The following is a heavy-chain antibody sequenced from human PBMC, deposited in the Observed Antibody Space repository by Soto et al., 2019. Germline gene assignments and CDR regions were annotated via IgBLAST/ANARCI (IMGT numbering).Heavy chain of an antibody. V-gene: IGHV4-34*01. D-gene: IGHD5-12*01. CDR3: ARSSGGSSFDY. CDR1: GGSFSGYY. CDR2: INHSGST. J-gene: IGHJ4*02. Sequence: PSETLSLTCAVYGGSFSGYYWSWIRQPPGKGLEWIGEINHSGSTNYNPSLKSRVTISVDTSKNQFSLKLSSVTAADTAVYYCARSSGGSSFDYWGQGTLVTVSS.